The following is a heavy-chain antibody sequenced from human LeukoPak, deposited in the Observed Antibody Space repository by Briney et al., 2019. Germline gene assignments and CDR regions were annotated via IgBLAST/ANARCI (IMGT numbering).Heavy chain of an antibody. CDR2: ISSSSTI. Sequence: GGSLRLSCAASGFTFSSYSMNWVRQAPGKGLEWVSYISSSSTIYYADSVKGRFTISRDNAKNSLYLQMNSLRAEDTAVYYCTREQDREASATVVGDYWGQGTLVTVSS. D-gene: IGHD4-23*01. CDR3: TREQDREASATVVGDY. V-gene: IGHV3-48*01. CDR1: GFTFSSYS. J-gene: IGHJ4*02.